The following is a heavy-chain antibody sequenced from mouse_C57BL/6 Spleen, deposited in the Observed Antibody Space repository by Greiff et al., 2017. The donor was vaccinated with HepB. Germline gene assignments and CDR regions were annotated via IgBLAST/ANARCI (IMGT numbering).Heavy chain of an antibody. CDR2: INPSTGGT. D-gene: IGHD2-4*01. CDR3: ARDAWRGLRRWFAY. J-gene: IGHJ3*01. V-gene: IGHV1-42*01. CDR1: GYSFTGYY. Sequence: EVKLMESGPELVKPGASVKISCKASGYSFTGYYMNWVKQSPEKSLEWIGEINPSTGGTTYNQKFKAKATLTVDKSSSTAYMQLKSLTSEDSAVYYCARDAWRGLRRWFAYWGQGTLVTVSA.